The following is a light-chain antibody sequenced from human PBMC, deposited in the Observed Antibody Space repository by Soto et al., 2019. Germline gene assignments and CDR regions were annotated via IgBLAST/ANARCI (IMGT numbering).Light chain of an antibody. Sequence: EIVMTQSPATLSVSPGERATLSCRASQSVSSNVAWYQQKPGQAPRLLIYGASNRATGIPARFSVSGSGTDFTLTISSLQSEDFAVYYCQQYNNWPPWTFGQGTKVEIK. CDR1: QSVSSN. V-gene: IGKV3-15*01. CDR2: GAS. J-gene: IGKJ1*01. CDR3: QQYNNWPPWT.